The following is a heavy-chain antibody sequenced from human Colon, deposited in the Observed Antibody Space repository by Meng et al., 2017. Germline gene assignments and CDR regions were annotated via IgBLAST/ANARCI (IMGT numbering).Heavy chain of an antibody. CDR2: INPNTGDT. CDR1: GYSFTVYY. D-gene: IGHD6-19*01. J-gene: IGHJ4*02. CDR3: ARDLAGLGGF. Sequence: QVQLGQSGAEVRKPGASLRVSCQASGYSFTVYYIHWVRQAPGQGLEWMGRINPNTGDTKYAQKFDGRVTMTRDKSIDTAYLDLSRLRADDTAVYYCARDLAGLGGFWGQGTLVTVSS. V-gene: IGHV1-2*06.